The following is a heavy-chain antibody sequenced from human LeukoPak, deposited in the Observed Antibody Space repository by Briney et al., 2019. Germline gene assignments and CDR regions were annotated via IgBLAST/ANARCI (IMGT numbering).Heavy chain of an antibody. CDR1: GFTFSTYW. CDR3: ATDRDNSDWQKRFDS. CDR2: INQDASEI. J-gene: IGHJ4*02. Sequence: GGSLRLSCAASGFTFSTYWMSWYRQAPGKGLEWVGNINQDASEINYVDSVRVRFTISRANAKNSLHLQMNSLRAEDTAVYYCATDRDNSDWQKRFDSWGQGTLVTVSS. D-gene: IGHD2-21*02. V-gene: IGHV3-7*01.